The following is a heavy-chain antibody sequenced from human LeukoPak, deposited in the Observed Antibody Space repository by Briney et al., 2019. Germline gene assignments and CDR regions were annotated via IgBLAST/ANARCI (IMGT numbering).Heavy chain of an antibody. CDR3: ARVSDFSFTHYYYGMDV. V-gene: IGHV1-8*01. D-gene: IGHD3-3*01. Sequence: ASVKVSCKASGYTFTSYDINWVRQATGQGLEWMGWMNPNSGNTGYAQKFQGRVTMTRNTSISTAYMELSSLRSEDTAVYYCARVSDFSFTHYYYGMDVWGQGTTVTVSS. CDR1: GYTFTSYD. J-gene: IGHJ6*02. CDR2: MNPNSGNT.